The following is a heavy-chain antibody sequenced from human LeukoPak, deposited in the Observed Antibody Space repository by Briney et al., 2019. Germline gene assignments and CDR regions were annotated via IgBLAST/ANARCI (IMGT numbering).Heavy chain of an antibody. D-gene: IGHD2-2*01. J-gene: IGHJ3*02. V-gene: IGHV4-34*01. CDR1: GGSFSGYY. Sequence: SETLSLTCAVYGGSFSGYYWSWIRQPPGKGLEWIGEINHSGSTNYNPSLKSRVTISVDTSKNQFSLKLSPVTAADTAVYCCARGPLGYCSSTSCRDAFDIWGQGTMVTVSS. CDR2: INHSGST. CDR3: ARGPLGYCSSTSCRDAFDI.